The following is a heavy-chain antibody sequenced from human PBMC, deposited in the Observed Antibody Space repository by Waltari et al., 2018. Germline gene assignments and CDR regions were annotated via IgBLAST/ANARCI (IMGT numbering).Heavy chain of an antibody. Sequence: QVQLQESGPGLVKPSETLSLTCAVSGYSISSGYYWGWIRQPPGKGLAWIGSIYHSGSTYDNPSLKSRVTISVDTSKNQFSLKLSSVTAADTAVYYCARRLGTIFGAHQYFDYWGQGTLVTVSS. V-gene: IGHV4-38-2*01. CDR1: GYSISSGYY. CDR3: ARRLGTIFGAHQYFDY. D-gene: IGHD3-3*01. J-gene: IGHJ4*02. CDR2: IYHSGST.